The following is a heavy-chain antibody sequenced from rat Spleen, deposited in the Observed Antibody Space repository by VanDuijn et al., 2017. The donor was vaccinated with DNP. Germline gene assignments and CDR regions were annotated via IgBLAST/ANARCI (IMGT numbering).Heavy chain of an antibody. CDR2: ISYDGDST. Sequence: EVQLVESGGGLVQPGRSLKLSCAASRFTFSDYNMAWVRQAPEKGLEWVATISYDGDSTHYRDSVKGRFTISRDNAKSTLYLQMNSLRSEDMATYYCARHNDVYYGWDYWGQGVKVSVSS. V-gene: IGHV5-7*01. CDR1: RFTFSDYN. J-gene: IGHJ2*01. D-gene: IGHD1-6*01. CDR3: ARHNDVYYGWDY.